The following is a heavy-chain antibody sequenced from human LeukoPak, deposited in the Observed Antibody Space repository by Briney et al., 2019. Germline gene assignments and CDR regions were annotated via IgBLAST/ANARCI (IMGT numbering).Heavy chain of an antibody. Sequence: PPETLSLTCTVSGGSISSYYWSWIRQPPGKGLEWIGYIYYSGSTNYNPSLKSRVTISVDTSKNQFSLKLSSVTAADTAVYYCARGPWLAVDYWGQGTLVTVSS. CDR2: IYYSGST. CDR3: ARGPWLAVDY. V-gene: IGHV4-59*01. J-gene: IGHJ4*02. D-gene: IGHD6-19*01. CDR1: GGSISSYY.